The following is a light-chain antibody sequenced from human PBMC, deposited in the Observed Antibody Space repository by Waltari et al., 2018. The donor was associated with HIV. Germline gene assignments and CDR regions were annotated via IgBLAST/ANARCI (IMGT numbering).Light chain of an antibody. Sequence: QSVLTQPPSVSAAPGQKVTISCSGSSSNIGNNYVSWYQQLPGTAPKLLIYDNNKRPSGIPDRFSGSNSGTSATLGITGLQTGDEADYYCGTWDSSLSAYVSGTGTKVTVL. V-gene: IGLV1-51*01. J-gene: IGLJ1*01. CDR1: SSNIGNNY. CDR2: DNN. CDR3: GTWDSSLSAYV.